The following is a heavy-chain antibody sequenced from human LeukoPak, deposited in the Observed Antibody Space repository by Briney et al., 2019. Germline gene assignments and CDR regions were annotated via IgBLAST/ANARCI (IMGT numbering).Heavy chain of an antibody. CDR3: ARDGRFPPEPLPRYFDY. CDR1: GGSFSDYY. J-gene: IGHJ4*02. D-gene: IGHD1-26*01. Sequence: SETLSLTCTVSGGSFSDYYWSWIRQPPGGGLEWIAYSGSTNYNPSLKSRVTISIDTSKNQFSLKLSSVTAADTAVYYCARDGRFPPEPLPRYFDYWGQGTLVTVSS. CDR2: SGST. V-gene: IGHV4-59*12.